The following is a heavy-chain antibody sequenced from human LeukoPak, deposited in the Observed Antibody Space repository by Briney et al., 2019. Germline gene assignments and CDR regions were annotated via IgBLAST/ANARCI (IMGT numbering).Heavy chain of an antibody. Sequence: SETLSLTCTVSGGSISSYYWSWIRQPPGKGLEWIGYIYYSGSTNYNPSLKSRVTISVDTSENQFTLKLSSVTAADTAVYYCAAYGGQEYFQHWGQGTLVTVSS. CDR1: GGSISSYY. J-gene: IGHJ1*01. CDR2: IYYSGST. V-gene: IGHV4-59*08. D-gene: IGHD4-23*01. CDR3: AAYGGQEYFQH.